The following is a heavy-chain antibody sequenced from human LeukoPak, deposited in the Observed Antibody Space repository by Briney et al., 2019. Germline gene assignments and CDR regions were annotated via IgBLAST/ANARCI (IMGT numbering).Heavy chain of an antibody. V-gene: IGHV1-2*02. Sequence: ASVKVSCKASGYTFTGYYMHWVRQAPGQGLEWMGWHNPNSGGTNYAQKFQGRVTMTRDTSISTAYMELSRLSSDDTAVYYCAREMDCSGGSCRDYWGQGTLVTVSS. J-gene: IGHJ4*02. CDR3: AREMDCSGGSCRDY. CDR1: GYTFTGYY. D-gene: IGHD2-15*01. CDR2: HNPNSGGT.